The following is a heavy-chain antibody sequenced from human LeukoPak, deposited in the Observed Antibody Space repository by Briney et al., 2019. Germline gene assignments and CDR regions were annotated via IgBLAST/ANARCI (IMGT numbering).Heavy chain of an antibody. CDR3: AKNKEQGSGWYQRKYYFDY. Sequence: GGSLRLSCAASGFTFSSYAMSWVRQAPGKGLEWVSAISGSGGSTYYADSVKGRFTISRDNSKNTLYLQMNSLRAEDTAVYYCAKNKEQGSGWYQRKYYFDYWGQGTLVTVSS. V-gene: IGHV3-23*01. CDR1: GFTFSSYA. CDR2: ISGSGGST. J-gene: IGHJ4*02. D-gene: IGHD6-19*01.